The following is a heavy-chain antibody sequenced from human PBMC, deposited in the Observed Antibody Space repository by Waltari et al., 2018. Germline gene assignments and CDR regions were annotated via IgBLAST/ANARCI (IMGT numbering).Heavy chain of an antibody. CDR1: GFTFSSYA. V-gene: IGHV3-23*01. CDR2: ISGSGGST. Sequence: EVQLLESGGGLVQPGGSLRLSCAASGFTFSSYAMSWVRQAPGKGLEWVSAISGSGGSTYYADSVKGRFTISRYKSKSTLYLQMNSLMAEDTAVYYCAKFISYCGGDCSPRFDPWGQGTLVTVSS. CDR3: AKFISYCGGDCSPRFDP. D-gene: IGHD2-21*02. J-gene: IGHJ5*02.